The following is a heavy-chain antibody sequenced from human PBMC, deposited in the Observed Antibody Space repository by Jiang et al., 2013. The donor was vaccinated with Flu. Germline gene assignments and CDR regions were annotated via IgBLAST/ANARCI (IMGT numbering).Heavy chain of an antibody. J-gene: IGHJ4*02. D-gene: IGHD4-23*01. CDR1: GGSISSGGYY. Sequence: GSGLVKPSQTLSLTCSVSGGSISSGGYYWSWIRQHPGKGLEWIGYIYYSGSTYYNPSLKSRVSISLDTSKNQFSLKLNSVTAADTAVYYCARKLGGNPPSSWGQGTLVTVSS. CDR3: ARKLGGNPPSS. CDR2: IYYSGST. V-gene: IGHV4-31*03.